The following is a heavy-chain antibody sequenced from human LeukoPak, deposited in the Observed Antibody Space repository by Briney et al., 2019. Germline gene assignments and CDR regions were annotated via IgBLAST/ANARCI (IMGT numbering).Heavy chain of an antibody. J-gene: IGHJ6*03. CDR1: GGSFSGYY. CDR3: ARELGSGSYYKDYYYYYYMDV. V-gene: IGHV4-34*01. CDR2: INHSGSS. D-gene: IGHD3-10*01. Sequence: SETLSLTCAVYGGSFSGYYWSWIRQPPGKGLEWIGHINHSGSSNYKLSRKSRVTISVDTSNNQFSLKLSSVTAADTAVYYCARELGSGSYYKDYYYYYYMDVWGKGTTVTVSS.